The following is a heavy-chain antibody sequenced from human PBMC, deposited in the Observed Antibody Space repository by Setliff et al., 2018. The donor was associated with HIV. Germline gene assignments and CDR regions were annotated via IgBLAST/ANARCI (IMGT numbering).Heavy chain of an antibody. Sequence: GASVKVSCKASGYTFTGYYIHWVRQAPGQGLEWMGWINSGSGGTNYAQKFQGRFTMSRDSAKNTLYLQMNSLRVEDTAVYYCVKWNYPNSWGQGTLVTVSS. V-gene: IGHV1-2*02. CDR2: INSGSGGT. J-gene: IGHJ4*02. CDR1: GYTFTGYY. D-gene: IGHD1-7*01. CDR3: VKWNYPNS.